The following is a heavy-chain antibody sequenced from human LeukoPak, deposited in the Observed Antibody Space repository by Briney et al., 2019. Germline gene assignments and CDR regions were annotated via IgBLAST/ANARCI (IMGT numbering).Heavy chain of an antibody. CDR1: GFTFSSYS. CDR2: ISSSSSYI. V-gene: IGHV3-21*01. Sequence: RGSLRLSCAASGFTFSSYSMNWVRQAPGKGLEWVSSISSSSSYIYYADSVKGRFTISRDNAKNSLYLQMNSLRAEDTAVYYCARKPTYCSSTSCYALFDYWGQGTLVTVSS. CDR3: ARKPTYCSSTSCYALFDY. D-gene: IGHD2-2*01. J-gene: IGHJ4*02.